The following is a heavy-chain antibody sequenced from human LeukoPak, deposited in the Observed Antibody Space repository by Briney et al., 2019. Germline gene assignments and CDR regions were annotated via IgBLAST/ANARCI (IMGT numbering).Heavy chain of an antibody. D-gene: IGHD2-2*01. CDR2: MNPNSGYT. Sequence: ASVKVSCKTSGYTFTSLDINWVRQATGQGLEWMGWMNPNSGYTGYAQQFQGRVTITRNTSISTAYMELSSLRSEDTAVYYCARVSYCSTTSCPYYFDYWGQGTLVTVSS. CDR1: GYTFTSLD. V-gene: IGHV1-8*03. J-gene: IGHJ4*02. CDR3: ARVSYCSTTSCPYYFDY.